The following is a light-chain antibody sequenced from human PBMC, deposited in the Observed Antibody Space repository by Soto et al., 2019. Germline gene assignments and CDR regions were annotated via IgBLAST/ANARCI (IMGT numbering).Light chain of an antibody. CDR2: SNN. CDR1: SSNIGSNT. Sequence: QSVLTQPPSASGTPGQRVTISCSGSSSNIGSNTVNWYQQLPGTAPKLLIYSNNQRPSGVPDRFSGSKSGTSASLALSGLQSEDEADYYCAAWDDSLNGYVFGTGTKVTV. V-gene: IGLV1-44*01. J-gene: IGLJ1*01. CDR3: AAWDDSLNGYV.